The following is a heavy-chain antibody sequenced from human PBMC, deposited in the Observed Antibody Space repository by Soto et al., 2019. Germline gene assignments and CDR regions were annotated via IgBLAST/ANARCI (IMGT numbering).Heavy chain of an antibody. CDR2: IIPILGSA. CDR3: ASRERVDAFDI. CDR1: GGTFSSYA. Sequence: SVKVSCKASGGTFSSYAFSWVRQAPGQGLEWMGGIIPILGSANYAQKFQDRVTITADESTTTTYMELSSLRSEDAAVYSCASRERVDAFDIWGQGTMVTVSS. J-gene: IGHJ3*02. V-gene: IGHV1-69*13. D-gene: IGHD1-26*01.